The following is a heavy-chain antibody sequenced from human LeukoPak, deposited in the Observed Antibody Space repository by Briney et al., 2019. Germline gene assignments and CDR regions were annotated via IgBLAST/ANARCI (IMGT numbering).Heavy chain of an antibody. V-gene: IGHV3-30-3*01. Sequence: GGSLRLSCAASGFTFSSYAMHWVRQAPGKGLEWVAVISYDGSNKYYADSVKGRFTISRDNSKNTLYLQMNSLRGEDTAVYYCARDLGSGLTVSPPGMDVWGQGTTVTVSS. CDR2: ISYDGSNK. CDR1: GFTFSSYA. J-gene: IGHJ6*02. CDR3: ARDLGSGLTVSPPGMDV. D-gene: IGHD4-17*01.